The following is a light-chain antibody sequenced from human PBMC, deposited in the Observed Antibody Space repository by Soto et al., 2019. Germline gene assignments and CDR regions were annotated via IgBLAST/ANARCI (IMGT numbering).Light chain of an antibody. J-gene: IGKJ2*01. Sequence: EIVVTQSPATLSVSPGDRATLSCRASQNVGINLAWYQQKPGQAPRLLIYGKSTRATGIPAWFSGIGSGTEFTLAISSLQSEDFALYYCLQYNDWPYTFGQGTKLEIK. CDR2: GKS. CDR1: QNVGIN. V-gene: IGKV3-15*01. CDR3: LQYNDWPYT.